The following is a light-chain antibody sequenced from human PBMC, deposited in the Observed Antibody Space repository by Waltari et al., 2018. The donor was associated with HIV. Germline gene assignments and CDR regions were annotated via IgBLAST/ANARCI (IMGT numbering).Light chain of an antibody. J-gene: IGLJ1*01. CDR3: QSYDSNLSGATV. CDR1: SPNIGAGYD. CDR2: GNS. V-gene: IGLV1-40*01. Sequence: QSVLTQPPSVSGAPGQRVTISCTWSSPNIGAGYDVHWYQQLPGTAPKVIIYGNSNRPSGVPDRFSGSKSGTSASLAITGLQAEDEADYYCQSYDSNLSGATVFGTGTKVTVL.